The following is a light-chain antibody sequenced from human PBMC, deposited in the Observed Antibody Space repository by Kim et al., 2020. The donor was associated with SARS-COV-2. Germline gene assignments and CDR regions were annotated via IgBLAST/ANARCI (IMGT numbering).Light chain of an antibody. CDR3: QQYSSFSS. Sequence: IQMTQSPSTLSASVGDRVTITCRASQSTSHWVAWYQQKRGQAPKILIYQASILQSGVPSRFSGSGYGTEFTLTISSLQPDDFATYYCQQYSSFSSFGQGTKVYIK. V-gene: IGKV1-5*03. CDR2: QAS. J-gene: IGKJ1*01. CDR1: QSTSHW.